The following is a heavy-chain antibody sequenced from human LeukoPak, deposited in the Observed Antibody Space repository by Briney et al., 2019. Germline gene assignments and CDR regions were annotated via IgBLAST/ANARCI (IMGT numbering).Heavy chain of an antibody. CDR1: GYSIGSGYY. Sequence: PSETLSLTCSVSGYSIGSGYYWGWIRQAPGKGLEWIGNLYHSGSTYYNPSLKSRVTISVDTSKNQFSLKLSSVTAADTAVYYCARQTGSGLFSLPGGQGTLVTVSS. J-gene: IGHJ4*02. D-gene: IGHD3-10*01. CDR2: LYHSGST. V-gene: IGHV4-38-2*02. CDR3: ARQTGSGLFSLP.